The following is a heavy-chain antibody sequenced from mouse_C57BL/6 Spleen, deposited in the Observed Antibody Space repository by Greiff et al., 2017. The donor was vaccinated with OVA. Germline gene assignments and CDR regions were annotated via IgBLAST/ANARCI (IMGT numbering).Heavy chain of an antibody. Sequence: DVMLVESGGGLVQPKGSLKLSCAASGFSFNTYAMNWVRQAPGKGLEWVARIRSKSNNYATYYADSVKDRFTISRDDSESMLYLQMNNLKTEDTAMYYCVRDDYDEYFDVWGTGTTVTVSS. V-gene: IGHV10-1*01. CDR1: GFSFNTYA. J-gene: IGHJ1*03. CDR2: IRSKSNNYAT. CDR3: VRDDYDEYFDV. D-gene: IGHD2-4*01.